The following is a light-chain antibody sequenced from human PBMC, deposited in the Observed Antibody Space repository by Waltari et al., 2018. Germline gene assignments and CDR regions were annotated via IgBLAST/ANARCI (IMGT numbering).Light chain of an antibody. CDR1: SSDVGGYNY. J-gene: IGLJ1*01. V-gene: IGLV2-8*01. CDR3: SSYAGSNSHV. Sequence: QSALTQPPSASGSPGQSVTMSCTGTSSDVGGYNYVSWYQQHPGTVPKLIVEEVSERPAGVPHRVSGSKSGNTASLTFSVLQPEDEADDSCSSYAGSNSHVFGTGTRVNVL. CDR2: EVS.